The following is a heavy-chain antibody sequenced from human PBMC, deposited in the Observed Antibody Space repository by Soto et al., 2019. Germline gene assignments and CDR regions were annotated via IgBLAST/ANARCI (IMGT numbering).Heavy chain of an antibody. V-gene: IGHV3-48*03. CDR1: GFPFNIYE. CDR2: ISISGSTI. CDR3: ARDQAESSTYFDYGSDV. Sequence: EGSRRLSCAASGFPFNIYEINWVRQSPGQGLEWVSYISISGSTIDYADSVKGRFTISRDNAKNSLYLQMNSLRAEDTAVSYCARDQAESSTYFDYGSDVWGQG. J-gene: IGHJ6*02. D-gene: IGHD3-10*01.